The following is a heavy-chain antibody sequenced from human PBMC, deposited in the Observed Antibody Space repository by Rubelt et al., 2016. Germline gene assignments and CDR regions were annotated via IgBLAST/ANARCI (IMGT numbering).Heavy chain of an antibody. Sequence: QVQLVQSGAEVKKPGASVKVSCKASGYPFTSYYMHWVRQAPGQGLEWMGIINPIGVSTSYEQRFQGQATSTGETSPGTVYMELSSLRSEETAVYYCARDLDVRGEIDYWGQGTLVTVSS. CDR3: ARDLDVRGEIDY. J-gene: IGHJ4*02. V-gene: IGHV1-46*03. CDR1: GYPFTSYY. D-gene: IGHD3-16*01. CDR2: INPIGVST.